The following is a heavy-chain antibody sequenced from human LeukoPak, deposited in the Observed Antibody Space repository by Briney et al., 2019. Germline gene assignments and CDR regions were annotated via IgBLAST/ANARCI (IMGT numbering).Heavy chain of an antibody. CDR1: AFTFSSYW. CDR3: ARDRYSSAWYEE. Sequence: PGGSLRLTCTASAFTFSSYWMHWVRQAPGKGLVWVSHINSGGSSTSYADSVKGQFTISRDNAKNTLYLQMNSLRAEDTAVYYCARDRYSSAWYEEWGQGTLVTVSS. J-gene: IGHJ4*02. V-gene: IGHV3-74*01. CDR2: INSGGSST. D-gene: IGHD6-19*01.